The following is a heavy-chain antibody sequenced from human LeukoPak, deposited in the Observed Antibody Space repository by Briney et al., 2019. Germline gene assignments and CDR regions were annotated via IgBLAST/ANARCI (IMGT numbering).Heavy chain of an antibody. Sequence: GGSLRLSCAASGFTFSSYGMHWVRQAPGKGLEWVAVIWYDGSNKYYADSVKGRSTISRDNSKNTLYLQMNSLRAEDTAVYYCARRPLYSSGWYGDYWGQGTLVTVSS. V-gene: IGHV3-33*01. J-gene: IGHJ4*02. D-gene: IGHD6-19*01. CDR2: IWYDGSNK. CDR3: ARRPLYSSGWYGDY. CDR1: GFTFSSYG.